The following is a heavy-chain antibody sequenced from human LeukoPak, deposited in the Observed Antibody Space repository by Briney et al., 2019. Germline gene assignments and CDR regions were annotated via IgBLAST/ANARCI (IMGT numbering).Heavy chain of an antibody. CDR1: GGSISGYY. CDR3: ARGPTYGSAEPIDY. CDR2: IYNIGNI. D-gene: IGHD3-10*01. J-gene: IGHJ4*02. V-gene: IGHV4-4*07. Sequence: SETLSLTCTVSGGSISGYYWSWIRQPAGKGLECIGRIYNIGNINYNPSLKSRVTMSVDTSKNQFSLKLSSVTAADTAVYYCARGPTYGSAEPIDYWGQGTLVTVSS.